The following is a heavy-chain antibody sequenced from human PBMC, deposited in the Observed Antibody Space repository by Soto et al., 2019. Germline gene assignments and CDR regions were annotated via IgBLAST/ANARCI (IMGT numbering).Heavy chain of an antibody. CDR1: GFSISSYY. Sequence: PSETLSLTCTFSGFSISSYYWSWIRQPPGKGLEWIGYIYYSGSTNYNPSLKSRVTISVDTSKNQFSLKLSSVTAADTAVYYCARGSGSFDYWGQGTLVTVSS. CDR3: ARGSGSFDY. D-gene: IGHD3-10*01. J-gene: IGHJ4*02. V-gene: IGHV4-59*01. CDR2: IYYSGST.